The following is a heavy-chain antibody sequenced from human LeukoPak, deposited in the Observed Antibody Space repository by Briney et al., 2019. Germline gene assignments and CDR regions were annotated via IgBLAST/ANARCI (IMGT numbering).Heavy chain of an antibody. D-gene: IGHD1-26*01. Sequence: SETLSLTCAVSGGSISSGGYSWSWIRQPPGKGLEWIGYIYYSGSTNYNPSLKSRVTISVDTSKNQFSLKLSSVTAADTAVYYCAIEWELHWFDPWGQGTLVTVSS. CDR3: AIEWELHWFDP. J-gene: IGHJ5*02. CDR1: GGSISSGGYS. CDR2: IYYSGST. V-gene: IGHV4-61*08.